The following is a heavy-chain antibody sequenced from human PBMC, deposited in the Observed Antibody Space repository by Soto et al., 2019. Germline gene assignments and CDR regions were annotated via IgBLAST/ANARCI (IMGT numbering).Heavy chain of an antibody. CDR1: GFTFSSYS. CDR2: ISSSRSDI. D-gene: IGHD6-19*01. CDR3: ARASGLYAFDI. J-gene: IGHJ3*02. Sequence: GGSLRLSCAASGFTFSSYSMNWVRQAPGKGLEWVSSISSSRSDIYYADSVKGRFTISRDNAKKALYLQMNSLRAEDTAVYYCARASGLYAFDIWGQVTMVTVSS. V-gene: IGHV3-21*01.